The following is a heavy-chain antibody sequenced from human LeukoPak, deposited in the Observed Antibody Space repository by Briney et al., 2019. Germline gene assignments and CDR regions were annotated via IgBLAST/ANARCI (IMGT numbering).Heavy chain of an antibody. CDR1: GFTVNSNY. D-gene: IGHD3-10*01. CDR3: ARDFRARRYGSGSYSVY. V-gene: IGHV3-53*01. CDR2: IYSGGST. J-gene: IGHJ4*02. Sequence: AGGSLRLSCAASGFTVNSNYMSWVRQAPGKGLEWVSVIYSGGSTYYADSVKGRFTISRDNSKNTLYLQMNSLRAEDTAVYYCARDFRARRYGSGSYSVYWGQGTLVTVSS.